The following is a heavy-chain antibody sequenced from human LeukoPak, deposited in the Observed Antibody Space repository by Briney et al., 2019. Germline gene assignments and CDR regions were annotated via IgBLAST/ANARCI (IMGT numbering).Heavy chain of an antibody. D-gene: IGHD4-11*01. CDR1: DGSFSGYY. CDR3: ARGLTTVSSYNWFDP. V-gene: IGHV4-34*01. Sequence: SETLSLTCAVYDGSFSGYYWSWIRQSPGKGLEWIGEINHRGSTNYNPSLKSRVTMYADTSKSQVSLQLASVTAADTGVYYCARGLTTVSSYNWFDPWGQGTLVTVSS. CDR2: INHRGST. J-gene: IGHJ5*02.